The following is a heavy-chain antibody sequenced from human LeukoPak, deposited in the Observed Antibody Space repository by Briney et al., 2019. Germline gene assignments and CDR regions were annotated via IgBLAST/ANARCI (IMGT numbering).Heavy chain of an antibody. V-gene: IGHV1-18*04. Sequence: ASVKVSCKASGYTFTGYGISWVRQAPGQGLEWMGWISAYNGNTNHAQKLQGRVTMTTDTSTSTAYMELRSLRSDDTAVYYCARDGTVLRYFDWLLYSPGYFDYWGQGTLVTVSS. CDR2: ISAYNGNT. D-gene: IGHD3-9*01. CDR3: ARDGTVLRYFDWLLYSPGYFDY. J-gene: IGHJ4*02. CDR1: GYTFTGYG.